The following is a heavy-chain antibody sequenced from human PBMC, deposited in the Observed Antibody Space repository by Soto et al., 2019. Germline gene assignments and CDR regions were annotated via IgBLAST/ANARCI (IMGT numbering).Heavy chain of an antibody. J-gene: IGHJ4*02. CDR1: GNTFTYRY. CDR3: ASGGAGSGPFTWELPDH. V-gene: IGHV1-45*02. D-gene: IGHD1-26*01. CDR2: ITPFSGDV. Sequence: QMQLVQSGAEVKKTGSSVTVSCKALGNTFTYRYLHRVRQAPGQALEWMGWITPFSGDVHYAQKSQERVTITRDRSINTAYMQMSSLRSEDTAMYFCASGGAGSGPFTWELPDHWGQGTLVTVSS.